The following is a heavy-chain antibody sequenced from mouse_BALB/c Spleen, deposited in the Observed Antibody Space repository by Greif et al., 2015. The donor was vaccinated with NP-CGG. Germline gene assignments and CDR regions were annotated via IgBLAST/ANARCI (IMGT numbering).Heavy chain of an antibody. CDR2: INPSNGGT. J-gene: IGHJ2*01. CDR1: GYTFTSYY. V-gene: IGHV1S81*02. D-gene: IGHD2-10*01. CDR3: TYYGNPY. Sequence: QVHVKQSGAELVKPGASVKLSCKASGYTFTSYYMYWVKQRPGQGLEWIGEINPSNGGTNFNEKFKSKATLTVDKSSSTAYMQLSSLTPEDSAVYYCTYYGNPYWGQGTTLTVSS.